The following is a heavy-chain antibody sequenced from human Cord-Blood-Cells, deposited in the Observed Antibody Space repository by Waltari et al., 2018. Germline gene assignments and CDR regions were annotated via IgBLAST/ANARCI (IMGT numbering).Heavy chain of an antibody. CDR2: ISGSGGST. Sequence: EVQLFVSGGVLVQRGGSLRLSGAASGLLFRIFALRWVSQAPGKGLEWVSAISGSGGSTYYADSVKGRFTISRDNSKNTLYLQRNSLRAEDTAVYYCAKDPWGSGAFDIWGQGTMVTVSS. V-gene: IGHV3-23*01. CDR1: GLLFRIFA. J-gene: IGHJ3*02. CDR3: AKDPWGSGAFDI. D-gene: IGHD7-27*01.